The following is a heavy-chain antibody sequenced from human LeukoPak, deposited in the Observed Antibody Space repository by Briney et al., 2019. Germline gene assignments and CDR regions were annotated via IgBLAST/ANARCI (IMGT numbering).Heavy chain of an antibody. J-gene: IGHJ4*02. CDR3: AKGRAISTVVTHFDY. V-gene: IGHV3-23*01. CDR2: ISGSGGST. D-gene: IGHD4-23*01. Sequence: GGSLRLSCAASGFTFSSYGMSWVRQAPGKGLEWVSAISGSGGSTYYADSVKGRFTISRDNSKNTLYLQMNSLRAEDTAVYYCAKGRAISTVVTHFDYWGQGTLVTVSS. CDR1: GFTFSSYG.